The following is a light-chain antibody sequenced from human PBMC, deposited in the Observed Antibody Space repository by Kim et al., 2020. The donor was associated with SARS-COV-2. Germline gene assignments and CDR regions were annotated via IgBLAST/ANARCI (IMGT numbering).Light chain of an antibody. CDR2: NVS. CDR1: SSDVGGYNS. Sequence: QLVTISCTGTSSDVGGYNSVSWYQQYPGKAPKLLIYNVSERPSGVPDRFSGSKSVNTASLTVSGLQAEDEADYYCSSYAGSNILGVFGGGTKLTVL. J-gene: IGLJ3*02. V-gene: IGLV2-8*01. CDR3: SSYAGSNILGV.